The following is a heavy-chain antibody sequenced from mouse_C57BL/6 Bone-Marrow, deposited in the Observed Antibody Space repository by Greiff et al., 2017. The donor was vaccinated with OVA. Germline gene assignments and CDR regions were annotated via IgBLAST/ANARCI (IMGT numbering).Heavy chain of an antibody. D-gene: IGHD2-3*01. V-gene: IGHV1-69*01. CDR1: GYTFTSYW. Sequence: VQLQQPGAELVMPGASVKLSCKASGYTFTSYWMHWVKQRPGQGLEWIGEIDPSDSYTNYNQKFKGKSTLTVDKYSSTAYMQLSSLTSEDSAVYYCARDDGYLYYAMDYWGQGTSVTVSA. J-gene: IGHJ4*01. CDR2: IDPSDSYT. CDR3: ARDDGYLYYAMDY.